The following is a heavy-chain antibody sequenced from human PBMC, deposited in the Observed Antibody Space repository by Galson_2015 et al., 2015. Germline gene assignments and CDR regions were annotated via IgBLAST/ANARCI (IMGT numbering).Heavy chain of an antibody. CDR2: ITNSGGNT. D-gene: IGHD1-14*01. Sequence: SLRLSCAASGFTFSNYAMSWVRQAPGKGLEWVSSITNSGGNTYYADSVKGRFTISRDNSKNTLHLQMNSLGAEDTAVYYCARRQYNGGYYIDYWGQGTLVTVSS. CDR1: GFTFSNYA. V-gene: IGHV3-23*01. CDR3: ARRQYNGGYYIDY. J-gene: IGHJ4*02.